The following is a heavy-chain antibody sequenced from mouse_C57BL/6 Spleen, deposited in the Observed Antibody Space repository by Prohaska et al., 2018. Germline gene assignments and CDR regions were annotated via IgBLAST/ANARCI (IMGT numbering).Heavy chain of an antibody. CDR1: GFNIKDYY. Sequence: EVQLQQSGAELVRPGASVKLSCTASGFNIKDYYMPWVTQRPEQGLEWIGRIDPEDGDNEYAPKVQGKATMTADTSSNTAYLQLSSLTSEDTAVYYCTTYYGNYEGYWGQGTTLTVSS. J-gene: IGHJ2*01. V-gene: IGHV14-1*01. D-gene: IGHD2-1*01. CDR3: TTYYGNYEGY. CDR2: IDPEDGDN.